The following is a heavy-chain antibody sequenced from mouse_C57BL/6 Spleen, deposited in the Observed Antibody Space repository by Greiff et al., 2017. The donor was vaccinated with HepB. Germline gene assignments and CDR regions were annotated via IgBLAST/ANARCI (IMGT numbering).Heavy chain of an antibody. Sequence: DVKLQESGPGLVKPSQSLSLTCSVTGYSITSGYYWNWIRQFPGNKLEWMGYISYDGSNNYNPSLKNRISITRDTSKNQFFLKLNSVTTEDTATYYCARERDYYGSSSYYFDYWGQGTTLTVSS. CDR2: ISYDGSN. D-gene: IGHD1-1*01. J-gene: IGHJ2*01. CDR3: ARERDYYGSSSYYFDY. CDR1: GYSITSGYY. V-gene: IGHV3-6*01.